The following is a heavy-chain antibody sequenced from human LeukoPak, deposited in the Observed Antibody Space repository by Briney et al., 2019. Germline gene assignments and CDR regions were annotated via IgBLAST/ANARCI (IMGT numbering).Heavy chain of an antibody. CDR1: GGSISSYY. CDR3: ARHSRSAYSGYENAFDI. Sequence: SETLSLTCTVSGGSISSYYWTWIRQPPGKGLEWIGYIYYSGSTNYNPSLKSRVTISVDTSKNQFSLKLRSVTAADTAIYYCARHSRSAYSGYENAFDIWGQGTVVTVSS. V-gene: IGHV4-59*08. J-gene: IGHJ3*02. D-gene: IGHD5-12*01. CDR2: IYYSGST.